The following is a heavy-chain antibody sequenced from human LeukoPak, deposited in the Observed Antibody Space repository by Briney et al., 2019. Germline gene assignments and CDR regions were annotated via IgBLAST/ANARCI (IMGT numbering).Heavy chain of an antibody. CDR3: ARVPTVTFFDY. D-gene: IGHD4-17*01. V-gene: IGHV4-39*01. J-gene: IGHJ4*02. CDR1: GGSIGSSSYY. Sequence: SETLSLTCTVSGGSIGSSSYYWGWIRQPPGKGLEWIGSIYYSRSTYYNPSLKSRVTISVDTSKNQFSLKLSSVTAADTAVYYCARVPTVTFFDYWSQGTLVTVSS. CDR2: IYYSRST.